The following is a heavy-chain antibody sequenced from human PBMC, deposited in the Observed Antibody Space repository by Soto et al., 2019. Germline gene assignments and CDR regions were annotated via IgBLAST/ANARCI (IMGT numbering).Heavy chain of an antibody. Sequence: QVQLQESGPGLVKPSETLSLTCIVSGGSIRSRDYYWSWIRQHPGKGLEWIGYIYYSGTPYYNPSLKSRVTISVDTAKNQFALKLSSVTAADTAAYYCARVYGDDDYCYGMDVWGQGTTVTVSS. CDR1: GGSIRSRDYY. V-gene: IGHV4-31*03. CDR3: ARVYGDDDYCYGMDV. D-gene: IGHD4-17*01. J-gene: IGHJ6*02. CDR2: IYYSGTP.